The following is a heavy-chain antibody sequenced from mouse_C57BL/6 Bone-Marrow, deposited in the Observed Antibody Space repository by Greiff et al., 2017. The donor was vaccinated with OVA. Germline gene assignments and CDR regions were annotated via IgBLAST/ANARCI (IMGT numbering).Heavy chain of an antibody. CDR1: GYSITSGYY. CDR2: ISYDGSN. J-gene: IGHJ3*01. V-gene: IGHV3-6*01. D-gene: IGHD2-3*01. Sequence: VQLQQSGPGLVKPSQSLSLTCSVTGYSITSGYYWNWIRQFPGNKLEWMGYISYDGSNNYNPSLKNRISITRDTSKNQFFLKLNSVTTEDTATYYCARWWLLPAYWGQGTLVTVSA. CDR3: ARWWLLPAY.